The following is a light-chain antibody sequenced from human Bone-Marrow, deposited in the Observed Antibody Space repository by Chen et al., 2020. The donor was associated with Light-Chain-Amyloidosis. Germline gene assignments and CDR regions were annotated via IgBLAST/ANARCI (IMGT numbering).Light chain of an antibody. CDR1: DLPTKY. V-gene: IGLV3-25*03. J-gene: IGLJ2*01. CDR3: QPAVSSCTYEGI. Sequence: SYELTQPPSVSVSPGQTARITCSGDDLPTKYAYWYQQKPGQAPVLVIHSDTERPSGISERFSLFRSATTTPLTITGVRADYEDDYHCQPAVSSCTYEGIFGVVTKLTVL. CDR2: SDT.